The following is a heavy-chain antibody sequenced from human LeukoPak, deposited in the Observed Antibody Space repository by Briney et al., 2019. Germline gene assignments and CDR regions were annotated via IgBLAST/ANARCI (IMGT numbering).Heavy chain of an antibody. D-gene: IGHD5-12*01. V-gene: IGHV4-59*12. CDR1: GGSISSYY. Sequence: PSETLSLTCTVSGGSISSYYWSWIRQPPGKGLEWIGYIYYSGSTNYNPSLKSRVTISVDTSKNQFSLKLSSVTAADTAVYYCARGWVATGYYFDYWGQGTLVTVSS. J-gene: IGHJ4*02. CDR2: IYYSGST. CDR3: ARGWVATGYYFDY.